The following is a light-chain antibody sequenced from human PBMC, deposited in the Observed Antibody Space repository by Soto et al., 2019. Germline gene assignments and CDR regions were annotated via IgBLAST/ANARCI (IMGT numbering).Light chain of an antibody. V-gene: IGLV2-23*01. CDR2: EGT. CDR1: SSDVGSYNF. Sequence: QSALTQPASASGSPGQSITISCTGTSSDVGSYNFVSWFQQHPGKVPKLIIYEGTERPSGVSNRFSASKSGNTASLTISGLQPEDEADYYCCSYAGPSTIFGGGTKLTVL. CDR3: CSYAGPSTI. J-gene: IGLJ2*01.